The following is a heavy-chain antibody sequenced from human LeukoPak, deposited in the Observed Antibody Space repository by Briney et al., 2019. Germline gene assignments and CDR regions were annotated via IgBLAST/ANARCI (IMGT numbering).Heavy chain of an antibody. CDR1: GFNFRTSW. V-gene: IGHV3-7*01. CDR2: IKYDGTVK. J-gene: IGHJ4*02. D-gene: IGHD6-13*01. Sequence: PGGSLRLSCTASGFNFRTSWMRWVRQSPGKGLEFLANIKYDGTVKNYVDSVKGRFTISRDNPKNSLYLQMDSLRAEDTAVYYCARDPDSSSFDYWGQGALVTVSS. CDR3: ARDPDSSSFDY.